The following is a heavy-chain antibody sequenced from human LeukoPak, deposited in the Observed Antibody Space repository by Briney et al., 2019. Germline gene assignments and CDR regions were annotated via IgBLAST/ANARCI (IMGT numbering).Heavy chain of an antibody. CDR2: IYYSGST. V-gene: IGHV4-39*07. D-gene: IGHD3-10*01. CDR3: ARASGIDYYDSGVLDY. Sequence: SETLSLTCTVSGGSISSSSYYWGWIRQPPGKGLEWIGSIYYSGSTYYNPSLKSRVTISVDTSKSQFSLKLSSVTAADTAVYYCARASGIDYYDSGVLDYWGQGTLVTVSS. J-gene: IGHJ4*02. CDR1: GGSISSSSYY.